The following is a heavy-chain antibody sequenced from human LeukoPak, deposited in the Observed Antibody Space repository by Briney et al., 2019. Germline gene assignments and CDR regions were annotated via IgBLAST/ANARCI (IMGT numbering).Heavy chain of an antibody. CDR1: GFTFSSFG. CDR3: ASHASGGCYNPSDF. V-gene: IGHV3-23*01. D-gene: IGHD3-10*01. CDR2: INNGGDNT. Sequence: GGSLRLSCSASGFTFSSFGMSWVRQAPGKGLVWLSGINNGGDNTYYADSVKGRFTISRDNSKSTLYLQMNSLRAEDTALYFCASHASGGCYNPSDFWGQGTLVTVSS. J-gene: IGHJ4*02.